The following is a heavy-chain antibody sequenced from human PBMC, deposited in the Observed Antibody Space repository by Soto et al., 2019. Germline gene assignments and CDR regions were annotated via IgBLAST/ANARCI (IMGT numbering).Heavy chain of an antibody. CDR2: IYYSGNT. V-gene: IGHV4-61*08. J-gene: IGHJ4*02. CDR3: ARCGGPYDCSAYAFDS. D-gene: IGHD3-22*01. CDR1: GASVNNGGHY. Sequence: QVHLQESGPGLVKPSETLSLTCTVSGASVNNGGHYWRWIRQPPGKGLVWLGYIYYSGNTYYNPSLQSRVTMSVDVSKNQFSLRLPSVTAAETAIYYCARCGGPYDCSAYAFDSWGQGALVTVSS.